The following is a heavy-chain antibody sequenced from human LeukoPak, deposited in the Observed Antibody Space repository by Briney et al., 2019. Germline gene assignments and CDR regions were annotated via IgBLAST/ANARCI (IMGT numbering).Heavy chain of an antibody. CDR1: GFTFSSYW. CDR2: IKEDGSDK. J-gene: IGHJ3*02. V-gene: IGHV3-7*01. Sequence: QSGGSLRLSCAASGFTFSSYWMSWVRQAPGKGLERVANIKEDGSDKYYLDSVKGRFTISRDNAKNLLYLQMNSLRAEDTAVYFCAREVPGARNAFDIWGQGTMVTVS. CDR3: AREVPGARNAFDI. D-gene: IGHD2-2*01.